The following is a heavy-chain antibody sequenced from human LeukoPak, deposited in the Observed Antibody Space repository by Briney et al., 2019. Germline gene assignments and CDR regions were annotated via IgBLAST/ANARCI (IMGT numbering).Heavy chain of an antibody. CDR1: GGSFSGYY. CDR2: SNHSGST. D-gene: IGHD6-13*01. Sequence: SETLSLTCAVYGGSFSGYYWSWIRQPPGKGREWFGESNHSGSTNYHPSLKSRVTISVDTSKNQFSLKLSSVTAADTAVYYCARIMAPRIAAAGIFDYWGQGTLVTVSS. CDR3: ARIMAPRIAAAGIFDY. V-gene: IGHV4-34*01. J-gene: IGHJ4*02.